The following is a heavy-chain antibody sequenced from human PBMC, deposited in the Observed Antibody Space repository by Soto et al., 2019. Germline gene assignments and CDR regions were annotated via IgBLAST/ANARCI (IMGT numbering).Heavy chain of an antibody. D-gene: IGHD4-17*01. CDR1: GFTFSSYA. J-gene: IGHJ6*02. Sequence: GGSLRLSCAASGFTFSSYAMSWVRQAPGKGLEWVSAISGSGGSTYYADSVKGRFTISRDNSKNTLYLQMNSLRAEDTAVYYCANSYGDYYGSGNSDVWGQGTTVTVSS. CDR3: ANSYGDYYGSGNSDV. V-gene: IGHV3-23*01. CDR2: ISGSGGST.